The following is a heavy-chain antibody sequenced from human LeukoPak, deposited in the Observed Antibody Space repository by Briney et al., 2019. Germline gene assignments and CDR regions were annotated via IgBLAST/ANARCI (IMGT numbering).Heavy chain of an antibody. CDR3: AKHPDVGSYYYFQW. CDR2: LSGSGTKT. Sequence: GGSLRLSCAVSGFTVSSIYMSWVRQAPGKGLEWVSALSGSGTKTYYADSVKGRFSISRDNSKNTLYLQMNSLRAEDTAVYYCAKHPDVGSYYYFQWWGQGTLVTVSS. J-gene: IGHJ1*01. V-gene: IGHV3-23*01. CDR1: GFTVSSIY. D-gene: IGHD1-26*01.